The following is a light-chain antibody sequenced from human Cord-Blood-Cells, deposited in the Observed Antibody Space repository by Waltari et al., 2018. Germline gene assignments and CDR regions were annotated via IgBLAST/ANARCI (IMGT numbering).Light chain of an antibody. CDR1: QGIISA. J-gene: IGKJ4*01. CDR2: DAA. V-gene: IGKV1-13*02. CDR3: QQFNSYPPT. Sequence: AIQLTQSPSSLSASVGDRVTITCRASQGIISALAWYQQKPGKAPKLLIYDAASLESGVPSRFSGSGSGTEFTLTISSLQPEDFATYYCQQFNSYPPTFGGGTKVEIK.